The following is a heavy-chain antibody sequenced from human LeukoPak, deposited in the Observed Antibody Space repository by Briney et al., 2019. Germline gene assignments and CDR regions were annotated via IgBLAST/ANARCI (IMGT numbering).Heavy chain of an antibody. D-gene: IGHD1-1*01. J-gene: IGHJ4*02. Sequence: ASVKVSCKASGYTFTGYYMHWVRQAPGQGLEWMGWINPNSGGTNYAQKFQGWVTMTRDTSICTAYMELSRLRSDDTAVYYCARGRQLERQGDLFDYWGQGTLVTVSS. V-gene: IGHV1-2*04. CDR2: INPNSGGT. CDR3: ARGRQLERQGDLFDY. CDR1: GYTFTGYY.